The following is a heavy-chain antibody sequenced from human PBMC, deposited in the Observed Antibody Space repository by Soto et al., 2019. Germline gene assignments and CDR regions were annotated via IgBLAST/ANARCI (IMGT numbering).Heavy chain of an antibody. CDR2: ISYDGSNK. V-gene: IGHV3-30*18. CDR1: GFIFSNYG. Sequence: GGSLRLSCAASGFIFSNYGMHWVRQAPGKGLEWVAVISYDGSNKYYADSVKGRFTISRDNSKNTLYLQMNSLRAEDTAVYYCAKDLKRYCSGGSCHGYGMDVWGQGTTVTVSS. CDR3: AKDLKRYCSGGSCHGYGMDV. J-gene: IGHJ6*02. D-gene: IGHD2-15*01.